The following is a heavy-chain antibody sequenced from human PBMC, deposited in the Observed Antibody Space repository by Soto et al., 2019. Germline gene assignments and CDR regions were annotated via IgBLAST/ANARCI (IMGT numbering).Heavy chain of an antibody. J-gene: IGHJ4*02. Sequence: QSGAEVKEPGSSVRVSCKVSGSTFNNFAFSWVRQAPGHGPEWMGGIVVSSNTADYSQRFQDRVISTADPSIITLSMELGSVIFDDTALYYCARAIKLWEVHYHFDLWGQATLGTVSS. CDR2: IVVSSNTA. CDR3: ARAIKLWEVHYHFDL. CDR1: GSTFNNFA. D-gene: IGHD1-26*01. V-gene: IGHV1-69*01.